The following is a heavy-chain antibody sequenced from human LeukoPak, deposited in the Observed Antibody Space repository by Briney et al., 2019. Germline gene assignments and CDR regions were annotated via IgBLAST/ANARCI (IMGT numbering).Heavy chain of an antibody. CDR3: ARHARSTFSTSWYDS. V-gene: IGHV4-59*08. Sequence: PSETLSLTCTVSGGSMTSYYWSWIRQPPEKGLEWIAYIYYSGGTNYNPSLKSRVTISVNTSKNQFSLKLSSVTAADTAVYYCARHARSTFSTSWYDSWGQGTLVTVSS. CDR2: IYYSGGT. D-gene: IGHD2-2*01. CDR1: GGSMTSYY. J-gene: IGHJ5*01.